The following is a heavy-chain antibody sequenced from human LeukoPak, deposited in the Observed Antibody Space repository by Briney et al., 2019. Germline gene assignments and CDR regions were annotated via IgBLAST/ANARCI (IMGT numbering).Heavy chain of an antibody. D-gene: IGHD3-10*01. V-gene: IGHV1-69*13. CDR1: GGTFSSYA. J-gene: IGHJ4*02. CDR3: ATEGKMVRGVYTDY. Sequence: SVKVSCKASGGTFSSYAISWVRQAPGQGLEWMGGIIPIFGTANYAQKFQGRVTITADESTSTAYMELSSLRSEDTAVYYCATEGKMVRGVYTDYWGQGTLVTVSS. CDR2: IIPIFGTA.